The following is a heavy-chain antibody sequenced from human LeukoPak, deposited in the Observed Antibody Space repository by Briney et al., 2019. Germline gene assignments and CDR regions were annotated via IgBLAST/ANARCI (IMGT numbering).Heavy chain of an antibody. Sequence: HPGGSLRLSCAASGFTFSSYAMSWVRQVPVKELEWVSGISNSGGSTYYADSVKGRFTISRDNSKNTLYMQMNSLRAEDTAVYYCARRGRYFFLDYLGLGTLVTVSS. CDR2: ISNSGGST. CDR1: GFTFSSYA. D-gene: IGHD1-26*01. CDR3: ARRGRYFFLDY. J-gene: IGHJ4*02. V-gene: IGHV3-23*01.